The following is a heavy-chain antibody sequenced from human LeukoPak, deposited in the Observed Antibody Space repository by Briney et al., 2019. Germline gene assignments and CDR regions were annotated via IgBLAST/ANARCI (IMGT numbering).Heavy chain of an antibody. J-gene: IGHJ4*02. CDR2: IYYTGST. V-gene: IGHV4-39*01. CDR3: ARLTGYFDY. CDR1: GGSISSSGYY. D-gene: IGHD1-14*01. Sequence: SETLSLTCTVSGGSISSSGYYWGWIRQPPGKGLEWIGSIYYTGSTYYNPSLKSRVTISVDTSKNQFSLKLSSVTAADTAVYYCARLTGYFDYWGQGTLVTVSS.